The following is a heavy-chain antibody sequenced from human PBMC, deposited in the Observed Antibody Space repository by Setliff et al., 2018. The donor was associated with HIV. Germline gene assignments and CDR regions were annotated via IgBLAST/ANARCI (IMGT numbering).Heavy chain of an antibody. D-gene: IGHD3-22*01. J-gene: IGHJ6*03. V-gene: IGHV4-34*01. CDR1: GGSFSGYY. CDR2: INHSGST. Sequence: SETLSLTCAVYGGSFSGYYWSWIRQPPGKGLEWIGEINHSGSTNYNPSLKSRVTISVDTSKNQFSLKLSSVTAADTAVYNCARGITMISAGYYYYYMDVWGKGTTVTVSS. CDR3: ARGITMISAGYYYYYMDV.